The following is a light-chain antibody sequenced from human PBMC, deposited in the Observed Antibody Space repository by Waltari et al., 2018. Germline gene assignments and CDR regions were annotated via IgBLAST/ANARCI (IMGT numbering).Light chain of an antibody. J-gene: IGLJ3*02. V-gene: IGLV3-25*03. CDR3: QSPSSSGSYHWL. Sequence: SYELTQPPSVAVSPGQPVRITCSGGPLSKESAYLYQQKPGQAPILLIYKDTKRPSGIPERFSGSTSGTTVTLTITGVQAEDEAAYYCQSPSSSGSYHWLFGGGTKLTVL. CDR2: KDT. CDR1: PLSKES.